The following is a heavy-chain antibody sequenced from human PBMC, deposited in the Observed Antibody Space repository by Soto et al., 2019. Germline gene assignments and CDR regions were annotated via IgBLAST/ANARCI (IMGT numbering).Heavy chain of an antibody. CDR2: ISGSGGST. J-gene: IGHJ4*02. CDR3: AKAGSSWYMGYFDY. Sequence: EVQLLESGGGLVQPGGSLRLSCAASGFTFSSYAMSWVRQAPGKGLEWVSAISGSGGSTYYADSVKCRFTISRDNSKNTLYLQMNSLRAEDTAVYSCAKAGSSWYMGYFDYWGQGTLVTVSS. D-gene: IGHD6-13*01. CDR1: GFTFSSYA. V-gene: IGHV3-23*01.